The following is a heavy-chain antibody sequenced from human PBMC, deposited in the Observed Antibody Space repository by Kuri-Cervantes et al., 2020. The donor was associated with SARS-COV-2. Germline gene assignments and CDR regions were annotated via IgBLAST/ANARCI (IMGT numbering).Heavy chain of an antibody. Sequence: GSLRLSCAVYGGSFSGYDWGWIRQPPGKGLEWIGEINHSGSTNYNPSLKSRVTITVDTSKNQFSLKLSSVTAADTAVYYCARGVGAAVAGTLITIYYYYGMDVWGQGTTVTVSS. V-gene: IGHV4-34*01. CDR1: GGSFSGYD. J-gene: IGHJ6*02. D-gene: IGHD6-19*01. CDR2: INHSGST. CDR3: ARGVGAAVAGTLITIYYYYGMDV.